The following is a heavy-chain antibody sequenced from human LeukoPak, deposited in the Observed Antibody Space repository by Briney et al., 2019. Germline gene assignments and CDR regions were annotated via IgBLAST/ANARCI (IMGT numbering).Heavy chain of an antibody. V-gene: IGHV4-39*01. CDR1: GGSISSSSYY. J-gene: IGHJ4*02. CDR3: ARHKWAAAGRPERYFDY. CDR2: IYYSGST. D-gene: IGHD6-13*01. Sequence: SETLSLTCTVSGGSISSSSYYWGWIRQPPGKGLEWIGSIYYSGSTYYNPSLKSRVTIPVDTSKNQFSLKLSSVTAADTAVYYCARHKWAAAGRPERYFDYWGQGTLVTVSS.